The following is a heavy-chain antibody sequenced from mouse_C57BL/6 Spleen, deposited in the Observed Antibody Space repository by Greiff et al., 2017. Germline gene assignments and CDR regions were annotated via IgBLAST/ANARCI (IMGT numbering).Heavy chain of an antibody. CDR3: AREGEAYGAWFAY. J-gene: IGHJ3*01. V-gene: IGHV2-2*01. D-gene: IGHD1-1*01. CDR1: GFSLTSYG. CDR2: IWSGGST. Sequence: VKLVESGPGLVQPSQSLSITCTVSGFSLTSYGVHWVRQSPGKGLEWLGVIWSGGSTDYNAAFISRLSISKDNSKSQVFFKMNSLQADDTAIYYCAREGEAYGAWFAYWGQGTLVTVSA.